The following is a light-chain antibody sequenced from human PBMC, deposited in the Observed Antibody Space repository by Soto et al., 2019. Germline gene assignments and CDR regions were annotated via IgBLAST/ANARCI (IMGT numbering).Light chain of an antibody. Sequence: DIQISQSPSTLSASVLDRVTITCRARQSISIWLAWYQQKPGKAPKLLIYDASILESGVPSRFSGSGSGTEFTLTISSLQPDDFATYYCQQYNSYRTFGQGTKVDI. J-gene: IGKJ1*01. V-gene: IGKV1-5*01. CDR3: QQYNSYRT. CDR1: QSISIW. CDR2: DAS.